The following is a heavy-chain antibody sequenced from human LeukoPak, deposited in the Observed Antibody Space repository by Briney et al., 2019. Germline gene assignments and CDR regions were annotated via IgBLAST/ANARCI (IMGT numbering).Heavy chain of an antibody. D-gene: IGHD6-13*01. CDR1: GGSISSSSYY. CDR2: LYYSGST. CDR3: AGIAAAGNNWFDP. J-gene: IGHJ5*02. V-gene: IGHV4-39*01. Sequence: SETLSLTCTVSGGSISSSSYYWGWIRQPPGKGLEWIGSLYYSGSTYYNPSLKSRVTISVDTSKNQFSLKLSSVTAADTAVYYCAGIAAAGNNWFDPWGQGTLVTVSS.